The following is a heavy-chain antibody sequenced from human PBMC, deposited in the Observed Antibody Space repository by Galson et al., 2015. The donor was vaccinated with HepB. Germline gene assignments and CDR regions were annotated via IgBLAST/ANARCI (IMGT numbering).Heavy chain of an antibody. CDR2: ISYDGSNK. CDR3: AREANWGYCSSTSCYLDY. V-gene: IGHV3-30*04. Sequence: LRLSCAASGFTFSSYAMHWVRQAPGKGLEWVAVISYDGSNKYYADSVKGRFTISRDNSKNTLYLQMNSLRAEDTAVYYCAREANWGYCSSTSCYLDYWGQGTLVTVSS. J-gene: IGHJ4*02. D-gene: IGHD2-2*01. CDR1: GFTFSSYA.